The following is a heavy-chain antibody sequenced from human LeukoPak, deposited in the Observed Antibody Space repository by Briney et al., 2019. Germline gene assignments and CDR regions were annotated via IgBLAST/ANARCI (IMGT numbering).Heavy chain of an antibody. J-gene: IGHJ4*02. CDR2: INPSGDST. CDR3: ARASTVVTPLAY. Sequence: ASVKVSCKASGYTFTSYYMHWVRQTPGQGLEWMGIINPSGDSTSYAQKFQGRVTMTRDTSTSTVYMELSSLRSEDTAVYYCARASTVVTPLAYWGQGTLVTVSS. D-gene: IGHD4-23*01. CDR1: GYTFTSYY. V-gene: IGHV1-46*01.